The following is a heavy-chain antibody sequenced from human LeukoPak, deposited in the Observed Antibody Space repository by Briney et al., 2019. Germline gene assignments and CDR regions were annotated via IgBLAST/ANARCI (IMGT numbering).Heavy chain of an antibody. CDR3: ARGHSSGWYLYYFDY. J-gene: IGHJ4*02. D-gene: IGHD6-19*01. Sequence: SETLSLTCAVYGGSFSGYYWSWIRQPPGRGLEWIGEINHSGSTNYNPSLKSRVTISVDTSKNQFSLKLSSVTAADTAVYYCARGHSSGWYLYYFDYWGQGTLVTVSS. CDR2: INHSGST. V-gene: IGHV4-34*01. CDR1: GGSFSGYY.